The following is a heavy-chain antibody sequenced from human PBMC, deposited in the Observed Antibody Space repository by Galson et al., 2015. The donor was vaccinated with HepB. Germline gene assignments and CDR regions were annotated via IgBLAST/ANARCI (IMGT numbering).Heavy chain of an antibody. Sequence: SLRLSCAASGFTFSSYGMHWVRQAPGKGLEWVAVISYDGSNKYYADSVKGRFTISRDNSKNTLYLQMNSLRAEDTAVYYCAKDRLPGYWGQGTLVTVSS. V-gene: IGHV3-30*18. CDR2: ISYDGSNK. CDR1: GFTFSSYG. J-gene: IGHJ4*02. CDR3: AKDRLPGY.